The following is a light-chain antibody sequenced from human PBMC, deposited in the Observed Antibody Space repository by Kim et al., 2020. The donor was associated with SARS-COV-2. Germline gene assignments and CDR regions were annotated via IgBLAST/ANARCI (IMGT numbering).Light chain of an antibody. CDR1: SNSVGHEG. CDR3: SAWDSSLRVWV. J-gene: IGLJ3*02. CDR2: RNN. Sequence: QAGLTQPPSVSKDLRQTVTLTCTGNSNSVGHEGAVWLQQHQGHPPKLLFYRNNNRPSGISERFSASRSGNTASLTITGLQPEDDADYYCSAWDSSLRVWVFGGGTKLTVL. V-gene: IGLV10-54*04.